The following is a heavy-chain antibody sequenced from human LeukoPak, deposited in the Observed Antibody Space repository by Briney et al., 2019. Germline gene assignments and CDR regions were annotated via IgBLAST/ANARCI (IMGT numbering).Heavy chain of an antibody. D-gene: IGHD1-26*01. V-gene: IGHV4-61*08. J-gene: IGHJ5*02. CDR2: IYYNGNT. Sequence: SQTLSLTCTVSGGSISSGGYYWSWIRQHPGKGLEWIGYIYYNGNTNYNPSLKSRVTISVDTSKNQFSLKLSSVTAADTAVYYCAREPLRAESRWFDPWGQGILVTVSS. CDR1: GGSISSGGYY. CDR3: AREPLRAESRWFDP.